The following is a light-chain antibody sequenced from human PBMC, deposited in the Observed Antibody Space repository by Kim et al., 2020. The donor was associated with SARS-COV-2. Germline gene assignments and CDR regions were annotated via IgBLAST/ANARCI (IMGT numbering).Light chain of an antibody. CDR3: QQYDSYPYT. J-gene: IGKJ2*01. Sequence: DIQMTQSPSTLAASVGERVTITCRASQSISSWLAWYQQRPGKAPNLLIFDASSLEREVPSRFSGSGSGTEFTLTINSLQPDDFATYYCQQYDSYPYTFGQGTKLEI. CDR2: DAS. CDR1: QSISSW. V-gene: IGKV1-5*01.